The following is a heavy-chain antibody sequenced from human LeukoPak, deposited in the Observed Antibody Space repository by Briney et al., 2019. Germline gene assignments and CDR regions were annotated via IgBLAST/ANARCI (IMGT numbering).Heavy chain of an antibody. D-gene: IGHD4-11*01. CDR2: INTSGST. CDR1: GGSISSYY. V-gene: IGHV4-4*07. Sequence: SETLSLTCTVSGGSISSYYWSWVRQPAGKGLEWIGRINTSGSTNYNPSLQSRVTMSVDTSKNQFSLKLSSVTAADTAVYYCARDASNYNPTAFDCWGEGTLVTVSS. J-gene: IGHJ4*02. CDR3: ARDASNYNPTAFDC.